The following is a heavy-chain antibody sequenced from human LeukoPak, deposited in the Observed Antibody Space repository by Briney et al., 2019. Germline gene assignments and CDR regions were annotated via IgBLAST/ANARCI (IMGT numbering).Heavy chain of an antibody. V-gene: IGHV1-8*02. J-gene: IGHJ5*02. D-gene: IGHD3-10*01. CDR3: VRDGEGVAISVNYWFDP. Sequence: GESLKISCKGSGYSFTSYWIGWVRQATGQGLEWMGWMNPINGNTGYAQKFQGRVTMTRDTSISTAYMELRSLTSEDTAVYYCVRDGEGVAISVNYWFDPWGQGTLVTVSS. CDR2: MNPINGNT. CDR1: GYSFTSYW.